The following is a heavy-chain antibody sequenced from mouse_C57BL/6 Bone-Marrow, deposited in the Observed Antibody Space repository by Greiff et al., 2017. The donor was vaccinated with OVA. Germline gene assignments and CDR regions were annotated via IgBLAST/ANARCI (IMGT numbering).Heavy chain of an antibody. CDR1: GFTFTNYY. CDR2: IRNKPNGSTT. V-gene: IGHV7-3*01. Sequence: EVKLVESGGGLVQPGDSLSLSCAASGFTFTNYYMSWVRQPPGKALEWLAFIRNKPNGSTTAYSASVKGWFTISRDNSQSILYLQMNALRAEDSATYYCARYKGRVAVDYFDYWGQGTALTVSS. D-gene: IGHD1-1*01. J-gene: IGHJ2*01. CDR3: ARYKGRVAVDYFDY.